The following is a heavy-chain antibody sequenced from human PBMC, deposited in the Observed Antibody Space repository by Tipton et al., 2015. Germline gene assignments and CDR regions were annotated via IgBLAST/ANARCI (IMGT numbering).Heavy chain of an antibody. D-gene: IGHD6-13*01. J-gene: IGHJ3*02. V-gene: IGHV3-11*01. CDR2: ISASGDII. CDR1: GFTFSDYY. Sequence: GSLRLSCAASGFTFSDYYMAWIRQAPGKGLEWVSYISASGDIIDFADSLKGRFTISRDNAMNSLSLQMNSLRAEDTAVYYCAKDKLPAAAGTEGAFDIWGQGTMVTVSS. CDR3: AKDKLPAAAGTEGAFDI.